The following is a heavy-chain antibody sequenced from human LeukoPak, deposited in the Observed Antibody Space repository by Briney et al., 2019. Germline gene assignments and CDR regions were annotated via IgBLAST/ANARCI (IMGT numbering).Heavy chain of an antibody. CDR1: GFTFSNYA. CDR3: AREEAVAGTHYFDY. Sequence: GSLRLSCAASGFTFSNYAMHWVRQAPGKGLEWVAVISYDGSNKYYADSVKGRFTISRDNSKNTLYLQMNSLRAEDTAVYYCAREEAVAGTHYFDYWGQGTLVTVSS. J-gene: IGHJ4*02. D-gene: IGHD6-19*01. V-gene: IGHV3-30-3*01. CDR2: ISYDGSNK.